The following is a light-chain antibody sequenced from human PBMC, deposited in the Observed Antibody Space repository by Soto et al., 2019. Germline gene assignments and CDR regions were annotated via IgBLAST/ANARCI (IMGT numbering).Light chain of an antibody. CDR1: QSVSSN. J-gene: IGKJ2*01. V-gene: IGKV3-15*01. CDR3: QQYNNWPPGT. CDR2: GAS. Sequence: EIVMTQSPATLSVSQGERATLSCRASQSVSSNLAWYQQKPGQAPRLLIYGASTRATGIPARFSGRGSGTEFTLTISSLQSEDFAVYYCQQYNNWPPGTFGQGTKLEIK.